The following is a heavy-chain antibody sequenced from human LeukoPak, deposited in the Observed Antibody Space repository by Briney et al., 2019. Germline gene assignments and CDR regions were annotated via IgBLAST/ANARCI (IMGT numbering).Heavy chain of an antibody. D-gene: IGHD6-13*01. V-gene: IGHV1-8*03. CDR1: GYPFTNYG. CDR2: MNPNSGNT. CDR3: ARGLGSSWYTSYYYYYMDV. J-gene: IGHJ6*03. Sequence: ASVKVSCKASGYPFTNYGINWVRQATGQGLEWMGWMNPNSGNTGYAQKFQGRVTITRNTSISTAYMELSSLRSEDTAVYYCARGLGSSWYTSYYYYYMDVWGKGTTVTVSS.